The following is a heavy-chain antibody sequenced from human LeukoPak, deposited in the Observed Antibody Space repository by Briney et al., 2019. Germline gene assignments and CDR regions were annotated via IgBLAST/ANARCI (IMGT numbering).Heavy chain of an antibody. Sequence: SETLSLTCTVSGGSISSYYWSWIRQPAGKGLEWIGRIYTSGSTNYNPSLKSRVTMSVDTSKNQFSLKLSSVTAADTAVYYCARSGRITMVRGVIITDHYFDYWGQGTLVTVSS. CDR3: ARSGRITMVRGVIITDHYFDY. D-gene: IGHD3-10*01. CDR1: GGSISSYY. CDR2: IYTSGST. V-gene: IGHV4-4*07. J-gene: IGHJ4*02.